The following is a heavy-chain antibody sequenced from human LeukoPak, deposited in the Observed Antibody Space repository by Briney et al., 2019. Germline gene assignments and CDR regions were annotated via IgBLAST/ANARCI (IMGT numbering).Heavy chain of an antibody. D-gene: IGHD2-15*01. CDR1: GFTFSSYW. Sequence: GGSLRLSCAASGFTFSSYWMHWVRQAPGKGLVWVSRINSDGSSTSYADSVKGRFTISRDNAKNTLYLQMNSLRAEDTAVYYCARGRYCSGGSCPLINWFDPWGQGTLVTVSS. V-gene: IGHV3-74*01. J-gene: IGHJ5*02. CDR2: INSDGSST. CDR3: ARGRYCSGGSCPLINWFDP.